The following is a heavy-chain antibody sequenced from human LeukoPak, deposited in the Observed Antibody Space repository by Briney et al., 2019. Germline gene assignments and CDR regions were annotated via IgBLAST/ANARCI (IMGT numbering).Heavy chain of an antibody. CDR3: ARGDVLERRLDY. CDR2: LNPNSGGT. Sequence: GASVKVSCKASGYSFTGHYIHWVRQAPGQGLEWMGWLNPNSGGTKFAQKFQARVTLTRDTSISTAYMELSSLASDDTAVYYCARGDVLERRLDYWGQGTLVTVSS. J-gene: IGHJ4*02. D-gene: IGHD1-1*01. V-gene: IGHV1-2*02. CDR1: GYSFTGHY.